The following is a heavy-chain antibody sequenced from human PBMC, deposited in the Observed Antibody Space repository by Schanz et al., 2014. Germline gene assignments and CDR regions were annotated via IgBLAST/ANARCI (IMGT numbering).Heavy chain of an antibody. CDR2: VCYDGSKK. CDR1: GFTFSAYG. J-gene: IGHJ4*02. V-gene: IGHV3-33*06. CDR3: AKVREWWPYYFDY. Sequence: VQLAESGGSLVKPGGSLRLSCAASGFTFSAYGMHWVRQAPGKGLEWVAVVCYDGSKKYYADSVKGRFTISRDNSDNTLFLQMNSLRAEDTAVYYCAKVREWWPYYFDYWGQGTLVTVSS. D-gene: IGHD2-15*01.